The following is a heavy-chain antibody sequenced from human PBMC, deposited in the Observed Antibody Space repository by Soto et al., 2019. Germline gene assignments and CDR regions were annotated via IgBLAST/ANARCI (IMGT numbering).Heavy chain of an antibody. CDR3: AHMWLGGQFDY. V-gene: IGHV2-5*02. CDR2: IYWDDDK. D-gene: IGHD3-10*01. CDR1: GFSLSTSGVG. J-gene: IGHJ4*02. Sequence: SGPTLVNPTQTLTLTCTFSGFSLSTSGVGVGWIRQPPGKALEWLALIYWDDDKRYSPSLKSRLTITKDTSKNQVVLTMTNMDPFGTAKYYCAHMWLGGQFDYWGQGTLVTVSS.